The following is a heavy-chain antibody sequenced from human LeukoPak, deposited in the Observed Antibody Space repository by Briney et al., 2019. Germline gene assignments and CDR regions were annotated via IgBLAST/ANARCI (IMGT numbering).Heavy chain of an antibody. Sequence: ASVKVSCKASGYTFTSYGISWVRQAPGQGLERMGWINPDSGGTNYAQKFQGRVTMTRDTSISTAYMELSRLRSDDTAVYYCAKEVTPEIGAFDIWGQGTMVTVSS. D-gene: IGHD1-14*01. CDR1: GYTFTSYG. CDR2: INPDSGGT. V-gene: IGHV1-2*02. J-gene: IGHJ3*02. CDR3: AKEVTPEIGAFDI.